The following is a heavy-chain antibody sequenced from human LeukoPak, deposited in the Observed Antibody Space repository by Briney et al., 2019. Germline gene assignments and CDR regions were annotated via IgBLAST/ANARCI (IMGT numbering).Heavy chain of an antibody. V-gene: IGHV4-39*01. D-gene: IGHD3-10*01. CDR3: ARTTRDYGSGSYFDY. Sequence: SETLSLTCTVSGGSISSSSYYWGWIRQPPGKGLEWIGSIYYSGSTYYNPSLKSRVTISVDTSKNQFSLKLSSVTAADTAVYYCARTTRDYGSGSYFDYWGQGTLVTVSS. CDR1: GGSISSSSYY. CDR2: IYYSGST. J-gene: IGHJ4*02.